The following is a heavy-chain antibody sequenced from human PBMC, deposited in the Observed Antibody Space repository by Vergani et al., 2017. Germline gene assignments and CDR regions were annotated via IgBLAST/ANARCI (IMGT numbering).Heavy chain of an antibody. CDR2: ISGSGVSA. V-gene: IGHV3-23*01. J-gene: IGHJ4*02. Sequence: EVQLLESGGGLVQPGGSLRLTCAASEFTFSNYAMNWVRQAPGKGLELVSGISGSGVSAYYTDSVKGRYTISRDNSKNMLFLQMNNLRTEDTAIYYSAKQYFVSGNYLFDYWCQGTLVTVSS. D-gene: IGHD3-10*01. CDR1: EFTFSNYA. CDR3: AKQYFVSGNYLFDY.